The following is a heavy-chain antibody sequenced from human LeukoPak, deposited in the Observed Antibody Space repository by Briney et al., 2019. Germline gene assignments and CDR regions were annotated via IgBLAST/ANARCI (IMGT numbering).Heavy chain of an antibody. J-gene: IGHJ3*02. Sequence: GRSLRLSCAASGFTFSSYGMHWVRQAPGKGLEWVAVISYDGSNKYYADSVKGRFTISRDNSKNTLYLQMNSLRAEDTAVYYCAKDGGCSGGSCYTLLWAFDIWGQGTMVTVPS. D-gene: IGHD2-15*01. CDR2: ISYDGSNK. V-gene: IGHV3-30*18. CDR1: GFTFSSYG. CDR3: AKDGGCSGGSCYTLLWAFDI.